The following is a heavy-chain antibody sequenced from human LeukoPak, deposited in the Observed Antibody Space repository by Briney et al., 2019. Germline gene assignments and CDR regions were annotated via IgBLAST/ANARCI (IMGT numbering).Heavy chain of an antibody. CDR3: AITKVRSGYYYYYMDV. CDR1: GGSISSYY. CDR2: IYYSGST. J-gene: IGHJ6*03. V-gene: IGHV4-59*01. Sequence: SETLSLTCTVSGGSISSYYWSWIRQPPGKGLEWIGYIYYSGSTNYNPSLKSRVTISVDTSKNQFSLKLSSVTAADTAVYYCAITKVRSGYYYYYMDVWGKGTTVTVSS. D-gene: IGHD3-3*01.